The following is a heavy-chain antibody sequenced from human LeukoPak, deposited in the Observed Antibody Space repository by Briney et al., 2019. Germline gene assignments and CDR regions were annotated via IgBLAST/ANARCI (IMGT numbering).Heavy chain of an antibody. CDR3: ARFASVAHFDN. CDR2: INPNSGGT. D-gene: IGHD5-12*01. J-gene: IGHJ4*02. V-gene: IGHV1-2*04. Sequence: ASVKVSCKASGYTFSSYYIQWVRQAPGQGLEWMGWINPNSGGTNYAQKFQGWVTMTTDTSTSTAYMELRRLRSDDTAVYYCARFASVAHFDNWGQGTLVTVSS. CDR1: GYTFSSYY.